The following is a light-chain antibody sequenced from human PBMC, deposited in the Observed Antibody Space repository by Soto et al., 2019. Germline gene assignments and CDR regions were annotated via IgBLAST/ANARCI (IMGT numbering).Light chain of an antibody. V-gene: IGKV3-20*01. J-gene: IGKJ2*01. CDR2: SGS. CDR1: QSISSSY. Sequence: EIVLTQSPGTLSLSPGERSTVSCRASQSISSSYLAWYQQKPGQAPRLLIYSGSSRATGIPDRFSGSGSGTDFTLTISRLAPEDFAVYYCQQYGSSPLYTFGQGTKLEIK. CDR3: QQYGSSPLYT.